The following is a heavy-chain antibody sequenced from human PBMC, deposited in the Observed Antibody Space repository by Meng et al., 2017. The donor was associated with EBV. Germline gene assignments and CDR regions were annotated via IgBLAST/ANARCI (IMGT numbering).Heavy chain of an antibody. J-gene: IGHJ6*02. V-gene: IGHV4-34*01. Sequence: QVQLQQWGAGLLKPSESLSLTCAVYGWSFSGYYWSWIRQPPGKGLEWIGEINHSGSTNYNPSLKSRVTISVDTSKNQFSLKLSSVTAADTAVYYCARERRYYYGSGSYYAYYYYGMDVWGQGAMVTVSS. CDR1: GWSFSGYY. CDR2: INHSGST. D-gene: IGHD3-10*01. CDR3: ARERRYYYGSGSYYAYYYYGMDV.